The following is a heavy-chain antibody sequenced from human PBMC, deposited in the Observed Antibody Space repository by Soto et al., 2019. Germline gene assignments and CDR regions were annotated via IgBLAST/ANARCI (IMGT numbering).Heavy chain of an antibody. V-gene: IGHV3-30*18. CDR1: GFTFRSYG. Sequence: QVRLVESGGGVVQPGRSLRLSCVASGFTFRSYGIHWVRQAPGKGLEWVAVVSSDGRTTYYADSVKGRFTISRANSKNTLYLQMDSLRPEDTAVYYCAKEIAVAGDLDYWGHGTLVTVSS. J-gene: IGHJ4*01. CDR2: VSSDGRTT. CDR3: AKEIAVAGDLDY. D-gene: IGHD6-19*01.